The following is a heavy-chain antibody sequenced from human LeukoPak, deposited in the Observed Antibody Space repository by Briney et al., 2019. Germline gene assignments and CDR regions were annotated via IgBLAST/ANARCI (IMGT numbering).Heavy chain of an antibody. J-gene: IGHJ6*03. CDR3: TTYDFWSGYYMGPWYYYYYMDV. CDR2: IKSKTDGGTT. Sequence: GGSLRLSCAASGFTFSNAWMSWVRQAPGKGLEWVGRIKSKTDGGTTDYAAPVKGRFTISRDDSKNTLYLQTNSLKTEDTAVYYCTTYDFWSGYYMGPWYYYYYMDVWGKGTTVTVSS. V-gene: IGHV3-15*01. D-gene: IGHD3-3*01. CDR1: GFTFSNAW.